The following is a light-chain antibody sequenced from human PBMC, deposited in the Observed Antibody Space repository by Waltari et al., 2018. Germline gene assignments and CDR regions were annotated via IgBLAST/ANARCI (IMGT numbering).Light chain of an antibody. CDR2: GAS. CDR1: QSVSRA. Sequence: EIVLTQSPGTLSLSPGERATLPCRARQSVSRALAWYQQKPGQAPRLLIYGASTRATGVPDRFSSSGSGTDFSLTISSLDPEDFAVYYCQHYVKLPVTYGQGTKVEI. J-gene: IGKJ1*01. CDR3: QHYVKLPVT. V-gene: IGKV3-20*01.